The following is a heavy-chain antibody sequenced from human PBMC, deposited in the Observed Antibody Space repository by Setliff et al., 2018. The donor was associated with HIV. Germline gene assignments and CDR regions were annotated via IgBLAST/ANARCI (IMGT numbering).Heavy chain of an antibody. J-gene: IGHJ4*02. Sequence: GGSLRLSCAASGFIFNDYYMNWIRQAPGKGLEWVSYMSASSSYIQYADSVKGRFTISRDNAKNSLYLQMNSLRAEDTAVYYCARVMIGYSGYDAFDYWGQGTLVTVSS. CDR3: ARVMIGYSGYDAFDY. CDR2: MSASSSYI. D-gene: IGHD5-12*01. CDR1: GFIFNDYY. V-gene: IGHV3-11*05.